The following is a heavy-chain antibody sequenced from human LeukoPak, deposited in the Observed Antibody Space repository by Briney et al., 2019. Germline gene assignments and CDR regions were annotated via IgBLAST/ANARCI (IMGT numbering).Heavy chain of an antibody. D-gene: IGHD6-19*01. CDR3: AKDRRIAVNFHFDY. J-gene: IGHJ4*02. V-gene: IGHV3-23*01. CDR2: ISGSGGST. CDR1: GFTFSSYA. Sequence: GGSLRLSCAASGFTFSSYAMSWVRQAPGKGLEWVSAISGSGGSTYYADSVKGRFTNSRDNSKNTLYLQMNSLRAEDTAVYYCAKDRRIAVNFHFDYWGQGTLVTVSS.